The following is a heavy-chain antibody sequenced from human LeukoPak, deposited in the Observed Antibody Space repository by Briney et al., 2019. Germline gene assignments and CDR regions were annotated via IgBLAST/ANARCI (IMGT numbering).Heavy chain of an antibody. CDR2: IYYTGTT. V-gene: IGHV4-59*08. J-gene: IGHJ4*01. D-gene: IGHD6-19*01. Sequence: SETLSLTCTVSGGSISNSYWSWIRQPPGKGLEWIGYIYYTGTTNYNPSLKSRVTISLDTSKNQFSLKLNSVTAADTAVYYCARLKGYSSGWYPSYYFDYWGHGTLVTVSS. CDR1: GGSISNSY. CDR3: ARLKGYSSGWYPSYYFDY.